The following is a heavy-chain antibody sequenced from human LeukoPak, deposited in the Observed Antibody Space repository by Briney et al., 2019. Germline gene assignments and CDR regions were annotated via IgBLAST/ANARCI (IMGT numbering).Heavy chain of an antibody. D-gene: IGHD1-1*01. CDR1: GGSISNYY. CDR3: AKLAKLGKAHYFDY. Sequence: SETLSFTCTVSGGSISNYYWSWIRQPAGKGLEWIGRIYSSGRTNYNPSLKSRVTMSVDTSKNQFSLKLSSVTAADTAMYYCAKLAKLGKAHYFDYWGQGTPVTVSS. J-gene: IGHJ4*02. CDR2: IYSSGRT. V-gene: IGHV4-4*07.